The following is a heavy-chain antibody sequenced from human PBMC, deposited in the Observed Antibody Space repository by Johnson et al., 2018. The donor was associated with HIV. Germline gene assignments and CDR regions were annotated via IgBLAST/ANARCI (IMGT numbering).Heavy chain of an antibody. CDR1: GLTFSDFA. J-gene: IGHJ3*01. Sequence: QVQLVESGGGVVQPGKSLRLSCAASGLTFSDFAMHWVRQAPGKGLEWVAVTSYDGINKYYATSVKGRFTISRDNSKNTLYLQMNSLRAEDTAVYYCARDSGSGWGGDAFDFWGQGTTVTVSS. CDR2: TSYDGINK. CDR3: ARDSGSGWGGDAFDF. D-gene: IGHD6-19*01. V-gene: IGHV3-30-3*01.